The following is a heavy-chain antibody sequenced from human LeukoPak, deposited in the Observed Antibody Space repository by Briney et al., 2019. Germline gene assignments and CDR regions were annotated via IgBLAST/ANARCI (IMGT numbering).Heavy chain of an antibody. CDR1: GGSISTYF. CDR3: ARGGYYSYYYLDV. Sequence: KSSETLSLTCTVSGGSISTYFWSWIRQPPGKGLEWIGYINYTGSSNYNPSLKSRVTISVDTSKNQFTLKLTSVTAADTAVYYCARGGYYSYYYLDVWGKGTTVTVSS. CDR2: INYTGSS. V-gene: IGHV4-59*01. J-gene: IGHJ6*03.